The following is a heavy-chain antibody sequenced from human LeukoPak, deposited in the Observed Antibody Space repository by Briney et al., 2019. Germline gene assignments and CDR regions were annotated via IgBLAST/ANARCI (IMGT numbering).Heavy chain of an antibody. J-gene: IGHJ4*02. CDR3: ARGSPRRYYYDSSFDY. Sequence: SETLSLTCTVSGGSISSYYWSWIRQPPGKGLEWIGYIYYSGSTNYNPSLKSRVTISVDTSKNQFSLKLGSVTAADTAVYCCARGSPRRYYYDSSFDYWGQGTLVTVSS. V-gene: IGHV4-59*01. CDR1: GGSISSYY. D-gene: IGHD3-22*01. CDR2: IYYSGST.